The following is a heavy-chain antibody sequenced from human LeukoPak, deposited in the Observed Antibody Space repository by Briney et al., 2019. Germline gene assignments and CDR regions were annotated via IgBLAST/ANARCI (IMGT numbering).Heavy chain of an antibody. CDR2: IYYSGST. CDR3: ARDYVHWFDP. CDR1: GGSISSYY. D-gene: IGHD3-16*01. Sequence: SETLSLTCTVSGGSISSYYLSWIRQPPGKGLEWIGYIYYSGSTNYNPSLKSRVTISVDTSKNQFSLKLSSVTAADTAVYYCARDYVHWFDPWGQGTLVTVSS. V-gene: IGHV4-59*01. J-gene: IGHJ5*02.